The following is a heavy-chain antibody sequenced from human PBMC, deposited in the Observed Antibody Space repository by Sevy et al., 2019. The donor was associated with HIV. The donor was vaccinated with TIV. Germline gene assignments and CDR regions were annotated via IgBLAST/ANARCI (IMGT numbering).Heavy chain of an antibody. CDR1: GYTFTGYY. V-gene: IGHV1-2*02. Sequence: ASVKVSCKASGYTFTGYYMHWVRQAPGQGLEWMGWINPNSGGTNYAQKFQGRVTMTRDTSISTAYMELSRLRSDDTAVYYCARAAPYAAGAFDIWGQGTMVTVSS. J-gene: IGHJ3*02. CDR2: INPNSGGT. D-gene: IGHD2-2*01. CDR3: ARAAPYAAGAFDI.